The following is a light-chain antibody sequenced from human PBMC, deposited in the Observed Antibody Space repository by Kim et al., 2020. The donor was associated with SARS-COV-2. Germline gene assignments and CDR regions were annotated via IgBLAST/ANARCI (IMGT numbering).Light chain of an antibody. CDR1: QSLVHSDGNTY. Sequence: QPASISCRSSQSLVHSDGNTYLTWFQQRPGQSPRRLIYKVSNRDSGVPDRFSGSGSGTDFTLKISRVEAEDVGVYYCMQGIHWPRTFGQGTKLEI. J-gene: IGKJ2*01. CDR3: MQGIHWPRT. CDR2: KVS. V-gene: IGKV2-30*02.